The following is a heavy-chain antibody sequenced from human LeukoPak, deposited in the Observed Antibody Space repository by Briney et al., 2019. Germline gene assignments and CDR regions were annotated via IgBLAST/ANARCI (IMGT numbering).Heavy chain of an antibody. CDR2: IYPGDSDT. J-gene: IGHJ6*02. D-gene: IGHD6-13*01. CDR1: GYSFTSYW. CDR3: ARYSSSWGQYYYYGMDV. V-gene: IGHV5-51*01. Sequence: GESLKISCKGSGYSFTSYWIGWVRQMPGKGLEWMGIIYPGDSDTRYSPSFQGQVTISADKSISTAYLQWSSLKASDTAMYYCARYSSSWGQYYYYGMDVWGQGTTVTVSS.